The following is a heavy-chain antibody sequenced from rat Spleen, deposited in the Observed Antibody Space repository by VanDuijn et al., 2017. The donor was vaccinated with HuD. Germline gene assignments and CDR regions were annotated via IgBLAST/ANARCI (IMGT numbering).Heavy chain of an antibody. D-gene: IGHD1-12*03. Sequence: QVQLKESGPGLVQPSQTLSLTCTVSGFSLSSYGVIWVRQPPGKGLDWVGVIWGGGNTNYNSALKSRLSISRDTSKSQVYLEMNSLQTDDTAIYFCTRSWGYYYDGSPQWFAYWGQGTLVTVSS. J-gene: IGHJ3*01. CDR2: IWGGGNT. CDR1: GFSLSSYG. V-gene: IGHV2-13*01. CDR3: TRSWGYYYDGSPQWFAY.